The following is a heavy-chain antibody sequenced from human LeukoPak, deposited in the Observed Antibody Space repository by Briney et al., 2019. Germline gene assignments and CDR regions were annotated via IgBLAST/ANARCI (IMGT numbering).Heavy chain of an antibody. CDR3: ARVRPWVFDY. CDR1: GLTVSSSY. Sequence: GGSLRLSCAATGLTVSSSYMSWVRQAPGKGLEWVSIIYIGDNPHYTDSVKGRFTISRHNSKNTLYLQMNNLRAEDTAVYYCARVRPWVFDYWGQGTLVTVSS. CDR2: IYIGDNP. V-gene: IGHV3-53*04. J-gene: IGHJ4*02.